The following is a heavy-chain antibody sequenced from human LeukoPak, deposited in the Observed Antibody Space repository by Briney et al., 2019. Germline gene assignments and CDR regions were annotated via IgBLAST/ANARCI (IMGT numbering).Heavy chain of an antibody. D-gene: IGHD1-7*01. CDR3: ATSRTFDY. J-gene: IGHJ4*02. Sequence: GGSLRLSCEASGFTFSSYWMHWVRQAPGKGPVWVSHINTDGGTTSYADSVKGRFTISRDNAKNTLYLQMNSLRAEDTAVYYCATSRTFDYWGQGTLVTVFS. CDR2: INTDGGTT. CDR1: GFTFSSYW. V-gene: IGHV3-74*01.